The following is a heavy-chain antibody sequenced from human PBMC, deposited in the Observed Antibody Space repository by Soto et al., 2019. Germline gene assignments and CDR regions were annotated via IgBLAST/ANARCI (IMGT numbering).Heavy chain of an antibody. J-gene: IGHJ4*02. CDR3: ARGLVDTAMVTDYFDY. D-gene: IGHD5-18*01. Sequence: PSETLSLTCAVSGGSISSRGYSWSWIRQPPGKGLEWIGYIYPSGSTYYNPSLKSRITISVDRSKNQFSLKLSSVTAADTAVYYCARGLVDTAMVTDYFDYWGQGTLVTVS. V-gene: IGHV4-30-2*01. CDR1: GGSISSRGYS. CDR2: IYPSGST.